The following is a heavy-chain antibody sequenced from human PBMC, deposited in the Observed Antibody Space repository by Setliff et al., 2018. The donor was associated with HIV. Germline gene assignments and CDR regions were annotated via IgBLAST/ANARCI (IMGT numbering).Heavy chain of an antibody. CDR2: ISAYNGNR. CDR3: AVVVPAAMPGGIGWFDP. Sequence: ASVKVSCKASGYTFTGYYLHWVRQAPGQRLEWMGWISAYNGNRNYAQKLQGRVTMTTDTSTSTAYMELRSLRSDDTAVYYCAVVVPAAMPGGIGWFDPWGQGTLVTVSS. J-gene: IGHJ5*02. V-gene: IGHV1-18*04. CDR1: GYTFTGYY. D-gene: IGHD2-2*01.